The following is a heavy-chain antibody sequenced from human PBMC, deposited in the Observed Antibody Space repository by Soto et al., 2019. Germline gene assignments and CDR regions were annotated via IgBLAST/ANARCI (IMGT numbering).Heavy chain of an antibody. CDR2: ISSSSSYI. Sequence: EVQLVESGGGLVKPGGSLRLSCAASGFTFSSYSMNWVRQAPGKGLEWVSSISSSSSYIYYADSVKGRFTISRDNAKNSLYLQMNSLRAEDTAVYYCAREHTYYYDSSGFHEFDYWGQGTLVTVSS. CDR1: GFTFSSYS. J-gene: IGHJ4*02. V-gene: IGHV3-21*01. D-gene: IGHD3-22*01. CDR3: AREHTYYYDSSGFHEFDY.